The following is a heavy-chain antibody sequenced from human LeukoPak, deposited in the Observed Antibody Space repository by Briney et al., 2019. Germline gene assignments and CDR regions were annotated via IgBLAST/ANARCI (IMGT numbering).Heavy chain of an antibody. V-gene: IGHV1-46*01. CDR2: ISPSGGST. Sequence: ASVKVSCKAFGYTFTGYWMHGVRQAPGRGPEGMGVISPSGGSTIYAQNFKGRVTLTRDKSTSTDYLELSSLRSEDTAVYLFAGDNSVRGGALWFHPWGQGTLVTVSS. J-gene: IGHJ5*02. D-gene: IGHD1-26*01. CDR3: AGDNSVRGGALWFHP. CDR1: GYTFTGYW.